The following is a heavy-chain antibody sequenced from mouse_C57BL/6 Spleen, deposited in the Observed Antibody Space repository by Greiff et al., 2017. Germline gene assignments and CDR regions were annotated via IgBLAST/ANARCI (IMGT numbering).Heavy chain of an antibody. Sequence: QVQLQQPGAELVKPGASVKMSCKASGYTFTSYWITWVKQRPGQGLEWIGDIYPGSGSTNYNEKFKSKATLTVDTSSSTAYMQLSSLTSEDSAVYSCSRGGITTLVEYYFDYWGQGTTLTVSS. J-gene: IGHJ2*01. CDR1: GYTFTSYW. V-gene: IGHV1-55*01. D-gene: IGHD1-1*01. CDR2: IYPGSGST. CDR3: SRGGITTLVEYYFDY.